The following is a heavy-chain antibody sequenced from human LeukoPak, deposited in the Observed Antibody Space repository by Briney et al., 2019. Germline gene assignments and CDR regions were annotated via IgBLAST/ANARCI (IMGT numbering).Heavy chain of an antibody. CDR2: IYYSGTI. V-gene: IGHV4-59*01. CDR1: GGSMSGYY. CDR3: ARGTIFGAATNWFDS. Sequence: PSETLSLTCTVSGGSMSGYYWSWIRQSPGKGLEWIAYIYYSGTINYNPYLKSRATISVDTSKNQLSLKLSSVTAADTAVYYCARGTIFGAATNWFDSWGQGTLVIVSS. J-gene: IGHJ5*01. D-gene: IGHD3-3*01.